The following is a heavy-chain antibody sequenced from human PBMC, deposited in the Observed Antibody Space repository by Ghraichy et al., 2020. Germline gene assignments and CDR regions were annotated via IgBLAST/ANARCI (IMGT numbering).Heavy chain of an antibody. D-gene: IGHD2-15*01. V-gene: IGHV3-23*01. J-gene: IGHJ6*02. Sequence: GESLNISCAASGFTFSSYAMSWVRQAPGKGLEWVSAISGSGGSTYYADSVKGRFTISRDNSKNTLYLQMNSLRAEDTAVYYCAKIVSVVVAMDVWGQGTTVTVSS. CDR1: GFTFSSYA. CDR3: AKIVSVVVAMDV. CDR2: ISGSGGST.